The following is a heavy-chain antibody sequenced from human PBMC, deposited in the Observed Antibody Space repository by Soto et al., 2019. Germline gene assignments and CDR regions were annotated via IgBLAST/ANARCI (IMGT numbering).Heavy chain of an antibody. D-gene: IGHD3-3*01. J-gene: IGHJ5*02. Sequence: QVQLVQSGAEVKKPGASVKVSCKASGYTFTSYGISWVRQAPGQGLEWMGWINPNSGGTNYAQKFQGRVTMTRDTSISTAYMELSRLRSDDTAVYYCASLVSYYDFWSGYNWFDPWGQGTLVTVSS. CDR3: ASLVSYYDFWSGYNWFDP. CDR1: GYTFTSYG. CDR2: INPNSGGT. V-gene: IGHV1-2*02.